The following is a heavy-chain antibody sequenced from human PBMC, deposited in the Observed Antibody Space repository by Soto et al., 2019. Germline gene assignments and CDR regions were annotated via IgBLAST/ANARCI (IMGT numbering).Heavy chain of an antibody. CDR2: INHSGST. V-gene: IGHV4-34*01. CDR3: ARVKSSSWYRGWFDP. CDR1: GGSFSGYY. Sequence: PSETLSLTCAVYGGSFSGYYWSWIRQPPGKGLEWIGEINHSGSTNYNPSLKSRVTISVDTSKNQFSLKLSSVTAADTAVYYCARVKSSSWYRGWFDPWGQGTMVTVYS. D-gene: IGHD6-13*01. J-gene: IGHJ5*02.